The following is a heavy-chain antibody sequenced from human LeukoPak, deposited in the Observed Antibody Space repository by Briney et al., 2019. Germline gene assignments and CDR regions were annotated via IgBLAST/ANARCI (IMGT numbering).Heavy chain of an antibody. CDR1: GASVSGSPYY. CDR2: INHSGST. Sequence: SETLSLTCTVSGASVSGSPYYWSWIRQPPGKGLEWIGEINHSGSTNYNPSLKSRVTISVDTSKNQFSLKLSSVTAADTAVYYCARSPPNYYGSGTADYPFDYWGQGTLVTVSS. J-gene: IGHJ4*02. D-gene: IGHD3-10*01. CDR3: ARSPPNYYGSGTADYPFDY. V-gene: IGHV4-39*07.